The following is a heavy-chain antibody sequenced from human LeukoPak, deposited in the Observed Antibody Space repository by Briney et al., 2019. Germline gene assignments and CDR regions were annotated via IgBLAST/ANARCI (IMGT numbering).Heavy chain of an antibody. CDR2: INQDGSAK. Sequence: TGGSLRLSCAASGFTFSKYWMIWVRQAPGKGLQWVANINQDGSAKNYVDSVKGRFTISRDNAKNSLYLQMNSLRAEDTAVYYCARDMVRGVIKYYYYYGMDVWGQGTTVTVSS. CDR3: ARDMVRGVIKYYYYYGMDV. J-gene: IGHJ6*02. V-gene: IGHV3-7*01. CDR1: GFTFSKYW. D-gene: IGHD3-10*01.